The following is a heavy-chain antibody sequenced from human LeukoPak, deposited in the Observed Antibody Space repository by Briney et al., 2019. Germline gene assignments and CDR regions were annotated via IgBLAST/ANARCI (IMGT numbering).Heavy chain of an antibody. J-gene: IGHJ5*02. CDR3: AADQQWLVP. CDR2: IVLGSGNT. Sequence: SVKVPCKASGFTFTTSDMQWVRQGRGQRLEWIGWIVLGSGNTNYAQKFQERVTITRDMSTSTAYMELSSLRSDDTAVYYCAADQQWLVPWGQGTLVTVSS. D-gene: IGHD6-19*01. V-gene: IGHV1-58*02. CDR1: GFTFTTSD.